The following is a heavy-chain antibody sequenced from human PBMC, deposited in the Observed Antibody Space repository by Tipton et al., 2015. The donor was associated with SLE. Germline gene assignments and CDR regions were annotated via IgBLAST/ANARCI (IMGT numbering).Heavy chain of an antibody. CDR3: ARHAGGLRRSFDD. Sequence: TLSLTCTVSGGSISNSSFYLGWIRQPPGQGLEWIGSMYYIGKTYDNPSLKSRVTISLDTSKNQLSLKLSSVTAADTAIYYCARHAGGLRRSFDDWGQGTLVSVSS. V-gene: IGHV4-39*07. CDR2: MYYIGKT. CDR1: GGSISNSSFY. D-gene: IGHD5/OR15-5a*01. J-gene: IGHJ4*02.